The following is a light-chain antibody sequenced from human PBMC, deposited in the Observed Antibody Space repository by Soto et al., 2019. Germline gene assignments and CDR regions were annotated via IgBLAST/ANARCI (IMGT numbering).Light chain of an antibody. CDR1: QGINNY. CDR2: AAS. V-gene: IGKV1-27*01. J-gene: IGKJ1*01. Sequence: DIPMTQSPSSLSASVGDTVTITCRASQGINNYLAWFQQRPGKVPKLLIYAASTLQSGVPSRFRGSRSGTGFTLTISSLQSEDVATYYCQNYDSAPRTFGQGTKVEIK. CDR3: QNYDSAPRT.